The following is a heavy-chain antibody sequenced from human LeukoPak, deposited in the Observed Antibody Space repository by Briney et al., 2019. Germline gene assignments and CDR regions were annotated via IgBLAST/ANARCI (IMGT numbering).Heavy chain of an antibody. J-gene: IGHJ6*02. V-gene: IGHV3-21*01. D-gene: IGHD2-15*01. CDR3: ARRSWDCSGGSCYGWDYYYGMDV. CDR1: GFTFSSYS. Sequence: SGGSLRLSCAASGFTFSSYSMNWVRQAPGKGLEWVSSISSSSSYIYYADSVKGRFTISRDNAKNSLYLQMNSLRAEDTAVYYCARRSWDCSGGSCYGWDYYYGMDVWGQGTTVTVSS. CDR2: ISSSSSYI.